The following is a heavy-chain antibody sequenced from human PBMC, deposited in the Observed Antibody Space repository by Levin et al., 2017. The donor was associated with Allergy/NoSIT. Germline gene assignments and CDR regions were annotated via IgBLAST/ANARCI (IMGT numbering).Heavy chain of an antibody. CDR3: ASALLVGATTPFDY. D-gene: IGHD1-26*01. V-gene: IGHV1-69*13. CDR1: GGTFSSYA. Sequence: SVKVSCKASGGTFSSYAISWVRQAPGQGLEWMGGIIPIFGTANYAQKFQGRVTITADESTSTAYMELSSLRSEDTAVYYCASALLVGATTPFDYWGQGTLVTVSS. CDR2: IIPIFGTA. J-gene: IGHJ4*02.